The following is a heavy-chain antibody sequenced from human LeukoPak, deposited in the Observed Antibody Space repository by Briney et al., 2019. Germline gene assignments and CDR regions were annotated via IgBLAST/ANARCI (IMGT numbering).Heavy chain of an antibody. J-gene: IGHJ4*02. CDR2: ISSSSSTI. Sequence: GGSLRLSCAASGFIFTSYSMNWVRQAPGKGLEWVSYISSSSSTIYYADSVKGRFTISRDNAKNSLDLQMNSLIAEGTAVYYCARQRAGFTVTTSDYWGQGTLVTVSS. V-gene: IGHV3-48*01. CDR3: ARQRAGFTVTTSDY. D-gene: IGHD4-17*01. CDR1: GFIFTSYS.